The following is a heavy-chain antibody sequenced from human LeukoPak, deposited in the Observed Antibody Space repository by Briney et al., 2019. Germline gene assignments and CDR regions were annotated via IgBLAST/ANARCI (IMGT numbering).Heavy chain of an antibody. CDR3: ARDRFGELFGY. D-gene: IGHD3-10*01. Sequence: PGGSLRLSCAASGFTFSSYAMSWVRQAPGKGLVWVSRINSDGSSTSYADSVKGRFTISRDNAKNTLYLQMNSLRAEDTAVYYCARDRFGELFGYWGQGTLVTVSS. V-gene: IGHV3-74*01. CDR2: INSDGSST. CDR1: GFTFSSYA. J-gene: IGHJ4*02.